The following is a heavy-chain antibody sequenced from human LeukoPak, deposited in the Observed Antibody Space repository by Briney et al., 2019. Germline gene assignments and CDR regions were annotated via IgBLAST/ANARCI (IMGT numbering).Heavy chain of an antibody. CDR2: IYYSGGT. J-gene: IGHJ4*02. V-gene: IGHV4-59*08. D-gene: IGHD6-13*01. CDR1: GGSVTSYY. Sequence: SETLSLTCTVSGGSVTSYYCDWVRQPPGRGLEWIGYIYYSGGTNYNPSLESRVTISLDTAKNQFSLKLRSVTAEDTAVYYCATTGATSPSSASWFNIEYWGQGTLVPVSS. CDR3: ATTGATSPSSASWFNIEY.